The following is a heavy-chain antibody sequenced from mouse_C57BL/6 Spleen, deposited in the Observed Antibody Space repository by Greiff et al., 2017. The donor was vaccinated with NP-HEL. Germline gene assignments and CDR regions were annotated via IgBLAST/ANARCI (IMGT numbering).Heavy chain of an antibody. J-gene: IGHJ3*01. CDR1: GYTFTSYW. V-gene: IGHV1-64*01. Sequence: VQLQQSGAELVKPGASVKLSCKASGYTFTSYWMHWVKQRPGQGLEWIGMIHPNSGSTNYNEKFKSKATLTVDKSSSTAYMQLSSLTTEDSAVYYCARTGDSSGSLAYWGKGTLVTVSA. D-gene: IGHD3-2*02. CDR3: ARTGDSSGSLAY. CDR2: IHPNSGST.